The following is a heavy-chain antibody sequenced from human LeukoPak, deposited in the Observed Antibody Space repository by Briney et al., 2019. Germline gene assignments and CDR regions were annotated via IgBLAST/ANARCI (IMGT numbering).Heavy chain of an antibody. CDR1: GGSISSYY. J-gene: IGHJ4*02. D-gene: IGHD6-19*01. V-gene: IGHV4-59*01. CDR3: AREVRGSGWLNY. Sequence: SETLSLTCTVSGGSISSYYWNWIRQPPGKGLEWIGYIYYSGNTYYNPSLKSRVTISVDTSKNQFSLKLSSVTAADTAVYYCAREVRGSGWLNYWGQGTLVTVSS. CDR2: IYYSGNT.